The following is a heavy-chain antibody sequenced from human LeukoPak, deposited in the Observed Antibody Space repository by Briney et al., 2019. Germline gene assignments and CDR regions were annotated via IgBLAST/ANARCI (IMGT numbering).Heavy chain of an antibody. CDR2: ISNSDYST. CDR3: AKSRWYFDN. Sequence: GGSLRFSCAASGFTFNSYAMSWVRQAPTKGLEWVSTISNSDYSTYYADSVRGRFTISRDNSKNTLYLQMNTLRAEDTAIYYCAKSRWYFDNWGQGTLVTVSS. D-gene: IGHD6-13*01. V-gene: IGHV3-23*01. J-gene: IGHJ4*02. CDR1: GFTFNSYA.